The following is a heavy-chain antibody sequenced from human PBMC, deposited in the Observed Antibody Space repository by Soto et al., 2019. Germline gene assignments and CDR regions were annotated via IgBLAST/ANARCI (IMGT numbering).Heavy chain of an antibody. CDR1: GFSFSSHA. V-gene: IGHV3-30-3*01. J-gene: IGHJ4*02. CDR3: AREKVAVPGIYDY. Sequence: QVQLVESGGGVVQPGRSLRLSCAASGFSFSSHAMHWVRQAPDKGLEWVAVISYDGSNKYYGDSVKGRFTISRDNSKNTLYLQMNSLRAGDTAVYYCAREKVAVPGIYDYWGQGALGTFSS. CDR2: ISYDGSNK. D-gene: IGHD6-19*01.